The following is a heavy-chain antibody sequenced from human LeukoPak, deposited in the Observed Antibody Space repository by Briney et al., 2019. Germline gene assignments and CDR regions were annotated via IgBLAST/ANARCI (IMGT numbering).Heavy chain of an antibody. CDR2: TDYDGGRR. J-gene: IGHJ1*01. V-gene: IGHV3-23*01. Sequence: PGGSLSFSCTGSGFTLSSYEMSWIRQAPGKGLEGVSSTDYDGGRRHHADSVKRRFTISRDNSNNTLFLHLNSLRGEDTAVYYCTRNSGWYGLSWGQGTLVTVSS. CDR1: GFTLSSYE. D-gene: IGHD6-19*01. CDR3: TRNSGWYGLS.